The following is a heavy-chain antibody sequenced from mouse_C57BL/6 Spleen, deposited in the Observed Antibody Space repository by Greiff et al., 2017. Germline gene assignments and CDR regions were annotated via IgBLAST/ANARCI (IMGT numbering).Heavy chain of an antibody. Sequence: VKVVESGPELVKPGASVKISCKASGYAFSSSWMNWVKQRPGKGLEWIGRIYPGDGDTNYNGKFKGKATLTADKSSSTAYMQLSSLTSEDSAVYFCARWGYGSSYVDYWGQGTTLTVSS. CDR3: ARWGYGSSYVDY. CDR1: GYAFSSSW. D-gene: IGHD1-1*01. J-gene: IGHJ2*01. V-gene: IGHV1-82*01. CDR2: IYPGDGDT.